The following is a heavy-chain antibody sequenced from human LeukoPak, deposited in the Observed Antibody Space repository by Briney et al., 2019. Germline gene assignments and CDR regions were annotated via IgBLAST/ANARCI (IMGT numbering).Heavy chain of an antibody. Sequence: GGSLRLSCAASGFTFSNYSMNWVRQAPGKGLEWVSSISTSSTYIYYADSVKGRFTISRDNAKTSLYLQMNSLRAEDTAVYYCARVTRYSSGWYYPHAFNIWGQGTMVTVSS. CDR2: ISTSSTYI. CDR1: GFTFSNYS. CDR3: ARVTRYSSGWYYPHAFNI. V-gene: IGHV3-21*01. D-gene: IGHD6-19*01. J-gene: IGHJ3*02.